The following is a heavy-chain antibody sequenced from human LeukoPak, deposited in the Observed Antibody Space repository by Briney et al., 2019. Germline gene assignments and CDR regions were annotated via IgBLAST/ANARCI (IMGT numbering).Heavy chain of an antibody. V-gene: IGHV3-30-3*01. CDR1: GFTFSNYD. CDR3: ARGYARDTLMV. Sequence: GRSLRLSCAASGFTFSNYDFHWVRQAPGKGLEWVAFISYDETYKYYADSGKGRFTISRDNSKNTLYLQMNSLRPEDTAAYYCARGYARDTLMVWGQGTLVTVSS. D-gene: IGHD2-8*01. J-gene: IGHJ4*02. CDR2: ISYDETYK.